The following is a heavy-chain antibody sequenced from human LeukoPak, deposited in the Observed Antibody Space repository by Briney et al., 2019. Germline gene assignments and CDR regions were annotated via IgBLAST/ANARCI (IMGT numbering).Heavy chain of an antibody. CDR3: ASLTYYYDSSGYYYVGYFDY. J-gene: IGHJ4*02. CDR2: INHSGST. CDR1: GGSFSGYY. V-gene: IGHV4-34*01. D-gene: IGHD3-22*01. Sequence: KPSETLSLTCAVYGGSFSGYYWSWIRQPPGKGLEWIGEINHSGSTNYNPSLKSRVTISVDTSKNQFSLKLSSVTAADTAVYYCASLTYYYDSSGYYYVGYFDYWGQGTLVTVSS.